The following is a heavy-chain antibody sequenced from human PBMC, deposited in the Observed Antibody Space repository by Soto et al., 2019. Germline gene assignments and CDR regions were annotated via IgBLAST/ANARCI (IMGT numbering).Heavy chain of an antibody. CDR2: IRSNSNTQ. Sequence: GGSLRLSCAASGFTFSSYSMNWVRRAPGKGLEWVSSIRSNSNTQYYADSVKDRFTISRDNSRNTLDLQMNNLRTEDTGVYFCARDIYSYGSVGTPDIWGQGTMVTVSS. CDR3: ARDIYSYGSVGTPDI. J-gene: IGHJ3*02. V-gene: IGHV3-48*01. D-gene: IGHD5-18*01. CDR1: GFTFSSYS.